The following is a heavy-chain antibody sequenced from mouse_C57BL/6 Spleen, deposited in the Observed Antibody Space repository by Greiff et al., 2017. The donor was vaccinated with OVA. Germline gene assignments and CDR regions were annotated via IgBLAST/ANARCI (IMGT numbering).Heavy chain of an antibody. CDR2: INPNNGGT. V-gene: IGHV1-26*01. CDR1: GYTFTDYY. Sequence: EVQLQQSGPELVKPGASVKISCKASGYTFTDYYMNWVKQSHGKSLEWIGDINPNNGGTSYNQKFKGKATLTVDKSSSTAYMELRSLTSEDSAVYYCASYDGYFDYWGQGTTLTVSS. CDR3: ASYDGYFDY. D-gene: IGHD2-3*01. J-gene: IGHJ2*01.